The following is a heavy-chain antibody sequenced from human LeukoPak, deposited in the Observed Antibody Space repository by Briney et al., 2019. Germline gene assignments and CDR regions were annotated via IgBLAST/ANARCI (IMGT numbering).Heavy chain of an antibody. CDR3: ARQRYCSSTSCYRISFDY. V-gene: IGHV4-38-2*01. D-gene: IGHD2-2*01. Sequence: PSETLSLTCAVSGYSISSGYYWGWIRQPPGKGLEWIGRIYHSGSTYYNPSHKSRVTISVDTSKNQFSLKLSSVTAADTGVYYCARQRYCSSTSCYRISFDYWGEGTLVTVSS. CDR1: GYSISSGYY. J-gene: IGHJ4*02. CDR2: IYHSGST.